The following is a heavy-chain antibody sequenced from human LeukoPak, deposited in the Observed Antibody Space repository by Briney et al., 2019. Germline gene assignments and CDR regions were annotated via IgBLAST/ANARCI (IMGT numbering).Heavy chain of an antibody. D-gene: IGHD1-26*01. CDR2: ISSSSSYI. CDR1: GFTFSSYS. Sequence: GGSLRLSCAASGFTFSSYSMNWVRQAPGKGLEWVSSISSSSSYIYYADSVKGRFTISRDNAKNSLYLQMNSLRAEDTAVYYCARAAGATRFDPWGQGTLVTVSS. CDR3: ARAAGATRFDP. V-gene: IGHV3-21*01. J-gene: IGHJ5*02.